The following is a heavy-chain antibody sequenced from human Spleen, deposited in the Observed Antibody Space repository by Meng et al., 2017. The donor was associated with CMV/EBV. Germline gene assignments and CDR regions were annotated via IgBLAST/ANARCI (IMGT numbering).Heavy chain of an antibody. CDR1: GFTFSSYA. D-gene: IGHD2-2*01. J-gene: IGHJ4*02. CDR2: IYYSGST. Sequence: GSLRLSCAASGFTFSSYAMSWVRQAPGKGLEWIGSIYYSGSTYYNPSLKSRVTISLDTSKNQFSLKLSSVTAADTAVYYCASLGQLTYFDFWVQGTLVTVSS. CDR3: ASLGQLTYFDF. V-gene: IGHV4-38-2*01.